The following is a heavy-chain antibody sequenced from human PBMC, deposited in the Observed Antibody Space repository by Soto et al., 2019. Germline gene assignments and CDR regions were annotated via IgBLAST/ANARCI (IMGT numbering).Heavy chain of an antibody. CDR1: GDSISSDGYH. V-gene: IGHV4-30-2*05. J-gene: IGHJ4*02. CDR3: ARAPVGMDSINFFDH. CDR2: IYNGGRT. Sequence: SETLSLTCAVSGDSISSDGYHWSWIRQSPGKGLEWIGYIYNGGRTFYRPSLESRINMSLDATKNSYSLRLTSVTAADTAVYYCARAPVGMDSINFFDHWGQGILVTVSS. D-gene: IGHD2-8*01.